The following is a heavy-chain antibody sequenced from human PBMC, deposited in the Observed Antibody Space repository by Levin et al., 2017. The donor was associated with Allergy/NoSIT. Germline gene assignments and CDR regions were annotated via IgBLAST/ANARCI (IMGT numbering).Heavy chain of an antibody. CDR1: GLSFSTYG. V-gene: IGHV3-33*01. D-gene: IGHD6-19*01. CDR3: ARVEYGDRSGWSAY. Sequence: PGGSLRLSCAASGLSFSTYGMQWVRQAPGKGLEWVAGIWSNGFNKDYSDSVKGRFTISRDISKNMLYLQMNGLRADDTAVYYCARVEYGDRSGWSAYWGQGTLVTVSS. CDR2: IWSNGFNK. J-gene: IGHJ4*02.